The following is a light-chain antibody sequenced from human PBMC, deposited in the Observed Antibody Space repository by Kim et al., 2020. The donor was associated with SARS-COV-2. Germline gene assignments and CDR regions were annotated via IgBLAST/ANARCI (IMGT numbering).Light chain of an antibody. J-gene: IGKJ1*01. Sequence: LSPGDRSTLSCRASQSVTKYLAWYQHKPGQTPRLLIYDASNRATGIPARFSGSGSGTDFTLTISSLEPEDFAVYYCQQRSHWPRTVGQGTKVDIK. CDR2: DAS. CDR3: QQRSHWPRT. CDR1: QSVTKY. V-gene: IGKV3-11*01.